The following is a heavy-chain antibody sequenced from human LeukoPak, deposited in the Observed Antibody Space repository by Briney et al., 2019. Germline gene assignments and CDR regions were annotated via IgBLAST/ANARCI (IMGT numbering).Heavy chain of an antibody. V-gene: IGHV4-38-2*02. J-gene: IGHJ4*02. Sequence: PSETLSLTCTVSGYSINNGYYWGWIRQTPGKGLEWIGSIFHTGSTYFNPSLKSRVTISVDLSKNQFFLKLTSVTAADTAVYYCARDFYGSGRHPDYWGQGTLVTVSS. D-gene: IGHD3-10*01. CDR2: IFHTGST. CDR3: ARDFYGSGRHPDY. CDR1: GYSINNGYY.